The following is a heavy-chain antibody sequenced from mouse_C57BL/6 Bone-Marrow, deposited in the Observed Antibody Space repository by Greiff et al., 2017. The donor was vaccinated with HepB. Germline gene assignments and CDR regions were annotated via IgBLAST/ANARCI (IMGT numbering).Heavy chain of an antibody. J-gene: IGHJ2*01. Sequence: EVMLVESGGGLVKPGGSLKLSCAASGFTFSSYAMSWVRQTPEKRLEWVATISDGGSYTYYPDNVKGRFTISRDNAKNNLYLQMSHLKSEDTAMYYCAREGVTTDYWGQGTTLTVSS. V-gene: IGHV5-4*01. CDR2: ISDGGSYT. CDR1: GFTFSSYA. D-gene: IGHD2-2*01. CDR3: AREGVTTDY.